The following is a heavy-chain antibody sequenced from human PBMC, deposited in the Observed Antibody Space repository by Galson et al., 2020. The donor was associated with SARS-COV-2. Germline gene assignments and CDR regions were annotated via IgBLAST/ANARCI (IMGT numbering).Heavy chain of an antibody. CDR3: ARGVLRFLEWLLPRVDDAFDI. D-gene: IGHD3-3*01. Sequence: SETLSLTCTVSGGSISSSSYYWGWIRQPPGKGLEWIGSIYYSGSTYYNPSLKSRVTISVDTSKNQFSLKLSSVTTADTAVYYCARGVLRFLEWLLPRVDDAFDIWGQGTMVTVSS. CDR2: IYYSGST. V-gene: IGHV4-39*07. CDR1: GGSISSSSYY. J-gene: IGHJ3*02.